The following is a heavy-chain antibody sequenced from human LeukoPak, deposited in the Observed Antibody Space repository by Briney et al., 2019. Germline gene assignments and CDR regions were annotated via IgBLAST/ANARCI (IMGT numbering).Heavy chain of an antibody. D-gene: IGHD3-10*01. CDR1: GGSISSGDYY. CDR2: IYYSGST. V-gene: IGHV4-30-4*01. Sequence: PSETLSLTCTVSGGSISSGDYYWSWIRQPPGKGLEWIGYIYYSGSTYYNPSLKSRVTISVDTSKNQFSLKLSSVTAADTAVYYCSRGVNLITKVRGVIKAAGLDYYYYGMDVWGKGTTVTVSS. CDR3: SRGVNLITKVRGVIKAAGLDYYYYGMDV. J-gene: IGHJ6*04.